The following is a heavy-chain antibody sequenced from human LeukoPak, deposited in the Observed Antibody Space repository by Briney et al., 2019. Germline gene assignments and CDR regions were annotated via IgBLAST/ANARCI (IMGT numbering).Heavy chain of an antibody. CDR3: ARDEGGDFWSGYYGD. CDR2: IIPIFGTA. J-gene: IGHJ4*02. Sequence: GASVKVSCKASGGTFSGYAISWVRQAPGQGLEWMGGIIPIFGTANYAQKFQGRVTITADESTSTVYMELSSLRSEDTAVYYCARDEGGDFWSGYYGDWGQGTLVTVSS. D-gene: IGHD3-3*01. V-gene: IGHV1-69*13. CDR1: GGTFSGYA.